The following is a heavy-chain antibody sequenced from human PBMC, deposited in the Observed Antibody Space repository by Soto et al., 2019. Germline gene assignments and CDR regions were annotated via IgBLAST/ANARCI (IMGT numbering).Heavy chain of an antibody. CDR3: ASYDAAYNWFDP. Sequence: QVQLVQSGAEVKKPGSSVKVYCKASGGTFSSYAISWVRQSPGQGLEWMGGIIPIFGTANYGQKFQGRVTITADESTSTAYMELSSLRSEDTAVYYCASYDAAYNWFDPWGQGTLVTVSS. V-gene: IGHV1-69*12. D-gene: IGHD3-16*01. CDR1: GGTFSSYA. CDR2: IIPIFGTA. J-gene: IGHJ5*02.